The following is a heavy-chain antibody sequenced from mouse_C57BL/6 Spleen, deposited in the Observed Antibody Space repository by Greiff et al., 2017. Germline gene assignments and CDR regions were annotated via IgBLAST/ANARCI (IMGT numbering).Heavy chain of an antibody. Sequence: VQLVESGPELVKPGASVKISCKASGYAFSSSWMNWVKQRPGKGLEWIGRIYPGDGDTNYNGKFKGKATLTAAKSSSTAYMQLSSLTSEDSAVYFCARWNGTAGLDYWGQGTTLTVSS. CDR1: GYAFSSSW. CDR3: ARWNGTAGLDY. D-gene: IGHD4-1*01. V-gene: IGHV1-82*01. J-gene: IGHJ2*01. CDR2: IYPGDGDT.